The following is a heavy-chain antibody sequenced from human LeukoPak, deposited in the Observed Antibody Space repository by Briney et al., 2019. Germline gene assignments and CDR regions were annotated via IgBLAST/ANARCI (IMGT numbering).Heavy chain of an antibody. Sequence: GGSLRLSCAASGFTFSSYAMSWIRQAPGKGLEWVSYISSSGSTIYYADSVKGRFTISRDNAKSSLYLQMNSLRAEDTAVYYCARPYSKSCWFDPWGQGTLVTVSS. CDR2: ISSSGSTI. J-gene: IGHJ5*02. CDR1: GFTFSSYA. V-gene: IGHV3-11*04. D-gene: IGHD6-13*01. CDR3: ARPYSKSCWFDP.